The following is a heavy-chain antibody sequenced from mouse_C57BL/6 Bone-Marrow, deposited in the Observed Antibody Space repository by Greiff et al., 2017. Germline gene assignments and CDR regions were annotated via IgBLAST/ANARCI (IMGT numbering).Heavy chain of an antibody. Sequence: VQGVESGPGLVAPSQSLSITCTVSGFSLTSYAISWVRQPPGKGLEWLGVIWTGGGTNYNSALKSRLSISKTNSKSQVFLKMNSLQTDDTARDYWAITVVGAMDYWGQGTSVTVSS. CDR3: AITVVGAMDY. CDR2: IWTGGGT. J-gene: IGHJ4*01. D-gene: IGHD1-1*01. V-gene: IGHV2-9-1*01. CDR1: GFSLTSYA.